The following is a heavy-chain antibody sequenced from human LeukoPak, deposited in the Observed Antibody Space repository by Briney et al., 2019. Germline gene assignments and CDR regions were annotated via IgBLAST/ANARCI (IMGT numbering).Heavy chain of an antibody. CDR2: ISGDGGST. CDR3: AKAGWLQFTGIANY. CDR1: GFTFDDYA. J-gene: IGHJ4*02. Sequence: GGSLRLSCAASGFTFDDYAMNWVRQAPGKGLEWVSLISGDGGSTYYADSVKGRFTISRDNSKNSLYLQMNSLRTEDTALYYCAKAGWLQFTGIANYWGQGTLVTVSS. V-gene: IGHV3-43*02. D-gene: IGHD5-24*01.